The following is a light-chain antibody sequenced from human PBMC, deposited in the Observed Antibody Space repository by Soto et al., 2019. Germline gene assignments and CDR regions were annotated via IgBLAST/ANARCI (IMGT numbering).Light chain of an antibody. CDR2: EVS. Sequence: QSALTQPASVSGSPGLSITISCTGTSSDVGGYDYVSWYQHFPGKAPKLIIYEVSNRPSGVSNRFSGSKSGNTASLTISGLQAEDEADYYCSSYTSSITVDVVFGGGTKLTVL. V-gene: IGLV2-14*01. J-gene: IGLJ2*01. CDR1: SSDVGGYDY. CDR3: SSYTSSITVDVV.